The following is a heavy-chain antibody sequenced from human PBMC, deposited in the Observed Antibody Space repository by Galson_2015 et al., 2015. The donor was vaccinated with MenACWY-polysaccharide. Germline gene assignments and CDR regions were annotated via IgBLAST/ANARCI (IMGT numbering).Heavy chain of an antibody. CDR1: GFTFSSYW. V-gene: IGHV3-74*01. Sequence: SLRLSCAASGFTFSSYWMHWVRQVPGQGLVWVSRISSDGSSTSYADSVKGRFTISRDNSKNTLYLEMNSLRAEDTAVYYCARESSRIVFHAFDIWGQGTMVTVSS. D-gene: IGHD6-19*01. CDR2: ISSDGSST. J-gene: IGHJ3*02. CDR3: ARESSRIVFHAFDI.